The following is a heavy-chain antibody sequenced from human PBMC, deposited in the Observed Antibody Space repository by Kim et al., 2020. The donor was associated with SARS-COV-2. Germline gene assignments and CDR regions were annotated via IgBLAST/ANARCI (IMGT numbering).Heavy chain of an antibody. Sequence: SETLSLTCAVYGGSFSGYYWSWIRQPPGKGLEWIGEINHSGSTNYNPSLKSRVTVSVDTSKNQFSLKLSSVTAADTAVYYCARSDIVVVPAAIEGGDYYYYGMDVWGQGTTVTVSS. CDR1: GGSFSGYY. V-gene: IGHV4-34*01. CDR2: INHSGST. J-gene: IGHJ6*02. D-gene: IGHD2-2*01. CDR3: ARSDIVVVPAAIEGGDYYYYGMDV.